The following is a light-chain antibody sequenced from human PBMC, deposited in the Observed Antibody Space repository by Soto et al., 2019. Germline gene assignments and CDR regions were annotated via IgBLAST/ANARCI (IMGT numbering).Light chain of an antibody. J-gene: IGLJ1*01. Sequence: QSALTQPASVSGSPGQSITISCTGTSSDIGAYIFVSWYQQHPGKAPKLIIYDIANRPPGVSYRFSGSKSANTASLTISGLQADDEADYYCVSFTTKKSYVFGTGTKVTVL. CDR1: SSDIGAYIF. V-gene: IGLV2-14*03. CDR2: DIA. CDR3: VSFTTKKSYV.